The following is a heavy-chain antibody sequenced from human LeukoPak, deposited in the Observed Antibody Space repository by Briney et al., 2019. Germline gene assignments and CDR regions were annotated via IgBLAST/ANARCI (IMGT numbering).Heavy chain of an antibody. V-gene: IGHV3-53*01. CDR2: IYGGGAT. J-gene: IGHJ4*02. CDR3: ARLLLLSRHYSEN. Sequence: GGSLRLSCAPSGLTVSSYYMAWVRQAPGKGLEWISVIYGGGATYYADSVQGRFTISRDTSNNALYLQMISLRVEGTAVYHCARLLLLSRHYSENRGLRTLVTVSS. D-gene: IGHD6-6*01. CDR1: GLTVSSYY.